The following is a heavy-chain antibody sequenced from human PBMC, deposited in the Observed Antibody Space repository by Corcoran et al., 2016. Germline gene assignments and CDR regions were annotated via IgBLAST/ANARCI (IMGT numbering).Heavy chain of an antibody. V-gene: IGHV3-48*02. CDR2: ISSSSSTI. CDR3: ARGGDIAVAGTPLDY. Sequence: EVQLVESGGGLVQPVGSLRLSCAASGFTFRSYSMNWVRQAPGKGLEWVSYISSSSSTIYYADSVKGRFTISRDNAKNSLYLQMNSLRDEDTAVYYCARGGDIAVAGTPLDYWGQGTLVTVSS. CDR1: GFTFRSYS. J-gene: IGHJ4*02. D-gene: IGHD6-19*01.